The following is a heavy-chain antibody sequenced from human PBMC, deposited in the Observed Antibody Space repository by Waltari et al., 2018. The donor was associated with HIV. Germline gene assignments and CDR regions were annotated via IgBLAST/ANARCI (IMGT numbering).Heavy chain of an antibody. CDR2: IYYGGST. Sequence: HLQLQESGPGLLKPSETLSLTCSVSGGSISSSDYYWGWIRQPPGKGLEWIANIYYGGSTYYNPSLKSRITISVDTSKNLFSLKLSSVTAADASVYYCAHLLGDSSGPSFDSWGQGTLVTVSP. CDR3: AHLLGDSSGPSFDS. J-gene: IGHJ4*02. D-gene: IGHD2-15*01. V-gene: IGHV4-39*02. CDR1: GGSISSSDYY.